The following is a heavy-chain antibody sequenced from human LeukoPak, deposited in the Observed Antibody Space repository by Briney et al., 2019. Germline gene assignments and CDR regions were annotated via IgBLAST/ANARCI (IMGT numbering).Heavy chain of an antibody. D-gene: IGHD5-18*01. CDR2: IRYDGSNK. CDR1: GFTFSSYG. CDR3: AKEGGIQLWLPINY. Sequence: GGSLRLSCAASGFTFSSYGMHCVRQAPGKGLEWVAFIRYDGSNKYYADSVKGRFTISRDNSKNTLYLQVNSLRAEDTAVYYCAKEGGIQLWLPINYWGQGTLVTVSS. J-gene: IGHJ4*02. V-gene: IGHV3-30*02.